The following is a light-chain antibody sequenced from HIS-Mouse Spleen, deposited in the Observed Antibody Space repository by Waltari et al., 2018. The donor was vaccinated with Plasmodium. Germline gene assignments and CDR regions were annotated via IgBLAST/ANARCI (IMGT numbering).Light chain of an antibody. CDR1: ALPKTY. Sequence: SYELTQPPSVSVSPGQTARIPCSGDALPKTYSYWYQQKSGQAPVLVIYEDSKRPSGIPERFSVSSSGTMATLTISGAQVEDEADYYCYSTDSSGNHRVFGGGTKLTVL. J-gene: IGLJ3*02. CDR2: EDS. V-gene: IGLV3-10*01. CDR3: YSTDSSGNHRV.